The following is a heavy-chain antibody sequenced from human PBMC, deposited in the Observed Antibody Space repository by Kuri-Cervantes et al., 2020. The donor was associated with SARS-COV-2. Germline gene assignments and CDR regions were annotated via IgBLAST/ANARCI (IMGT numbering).Heavy chain of an antibody. D-gene: IGHD3-10*01. J-gene: IGHJ4*02. CDR1: GFTFSSYG. Sequence: SCAASGFTFSSYGMHWVRQAPGKGLEWVAFIRYDGSNKYYADSVKGRFTISRDNSKNTLYLQMNSLRAEDTAVYYCAAVLLWFGEYNDYWGQGTLVTVSS. CDR3: AAVLLWFGEYNDY. CDR2: IRYDGSNK. V-gene: IGHV3-30*02.